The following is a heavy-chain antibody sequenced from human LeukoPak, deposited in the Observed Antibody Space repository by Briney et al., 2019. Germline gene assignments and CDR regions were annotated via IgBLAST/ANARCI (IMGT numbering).Heavy chain of an antibody. Sequence: ASVKVSCKASGYTFTSYYMNWVRQAPGQGLEWMRIINPSGGSTSYAQKFQGRVTMTRDTSTSTVYMELSSLRSEDTAEYYCARGESEYVIVYWGQGTLVTVSS. CDR3: ARGESEYVIVY. D-gene: IGHD3-16*01. J-gene: IGHJ4*02. CDR2: INPSGGST. V-gene: IGHV1-46*01. CDR1: GYTFTSYY.